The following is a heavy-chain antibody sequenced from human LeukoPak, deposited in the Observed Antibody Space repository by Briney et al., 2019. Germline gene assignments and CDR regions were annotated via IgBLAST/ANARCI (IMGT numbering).Heavy chain of an antibody. CDR2: INPSGGST. CDR1: GYTFTSYY. Sequence: ASVKVSCKASGYTFTSYYMHWVRQAPGQGLEWMGIINPSGGSTSYAQKFQGRVTMTRDMSTSTAYMELSSLRSEDTAMYYCAAGDSSGLRPFQCWGQGTLVTVSS. CDR3: AAGDSSGLRPFQC. V-gene: IGHV1-46*01. J-gene: IGHJ1*01. D-gene: IGHD3-22*01.